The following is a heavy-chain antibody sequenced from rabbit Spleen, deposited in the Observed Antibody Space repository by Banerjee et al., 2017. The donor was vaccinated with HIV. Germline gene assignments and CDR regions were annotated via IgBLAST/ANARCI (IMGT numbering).Heavy chain of an antibody. Sequence: QQLVESGGGLVKPGASLTLTCTASGFSFSSSYDMCWVRQAPGKGLEWIGCIYTGNGKTYYASWAKGRFTFSRTSSTTVTLQMTSLTAADTATYFCARDPASSEIEYNLWGQGTLVTVS. J-gene: IGHJ4*01. V-gene: IGHV1S40*01. D-gene: IGHD1-1*01. CDR1: GFSFSSSYD. CDR3: ARDPASSEIEYNL. CDR2: IYTGNGKT.